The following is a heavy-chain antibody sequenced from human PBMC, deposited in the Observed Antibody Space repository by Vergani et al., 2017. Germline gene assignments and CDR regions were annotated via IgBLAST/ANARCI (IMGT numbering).Heavy chain of an antibody. CDR2: IIPILGTA. CDR1: GGPFSSYA. Sequence: QVQLVQSGAEVKKPGSSVKVSCKASGGPFSSYAISWVRQAPGQGLEWMGGIIPILGTANYAQKFQGRVTITADVSTSTAYMELSSLRSEDTAVYYCARQVITMVRGARVFYYYGMYVWGQGTTVTVSS. V-gene: IGHV1-69*12. J-gene: IGHJ6*02. CDR3: ARQVITMVRGARVFYYYGMYV. D-gene: IGHD3-10*01.